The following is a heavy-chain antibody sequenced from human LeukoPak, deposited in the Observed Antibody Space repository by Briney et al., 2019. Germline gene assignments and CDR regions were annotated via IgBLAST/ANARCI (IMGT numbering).Heavy chain of an antibody. CDR3: AKDSWDDAFDI. D-gene: IGHD2-15*01. V-gene: IGHV3-30*18. CDR2: ISYDGSNK. Sequence: GGSLRLSCAASGFTFSSYGMHWVRQAPGKGLEWVAVISYDGSNKYYADSVKGRFTISRDNSKNTLYLQMNSLRAEDTAVYYCAKDSWDDAFDIWGQGTMVTVSS. CDR1: GFTFSSYG. J-gene: IGHJ3*02.